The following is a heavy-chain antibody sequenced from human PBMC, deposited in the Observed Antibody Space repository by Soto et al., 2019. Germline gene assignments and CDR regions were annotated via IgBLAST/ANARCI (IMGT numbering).Heavy chain of an antibody. CDR3: ASTEGGPITMIVDPPFDY. J-gene: IGHJ4*01. CDR2: ISYDGSNK. D-gene: IGHD3-22*01. Sequence: TGGSLRLSCAASGFTFSSYGMHWVRQAPGKGLEWVAVISYDGSNKYYADSVKGRFTISRDNSKNTLYLQMNSLRAEDTAVYYCASTEGGPITMIVDPPFDYWGHGTLVTVSS. CDR1: GFTFSSYG. V-gene: IGHV3-30*03.